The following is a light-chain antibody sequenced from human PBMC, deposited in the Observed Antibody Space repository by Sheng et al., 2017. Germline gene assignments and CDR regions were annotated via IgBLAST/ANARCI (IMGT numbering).Light chain of an antibody. Sequence: DIVMTQSPDSLAVSLGERATINCKSSQTVLXNLNNKNYVAWYQQKPRHPPKLLIYWACTRESGVPDRFTGSGSGTDFNLTISSLQAEDVADYYCHQXYSAPLTFGGGTRVEIK. CDR1: QTVLXNLNNKNY. CDR2: WAC. CDR3: HQXYSAPLT. J-gene: IGKJ4*01. V-gene: IGKV4-1*01.